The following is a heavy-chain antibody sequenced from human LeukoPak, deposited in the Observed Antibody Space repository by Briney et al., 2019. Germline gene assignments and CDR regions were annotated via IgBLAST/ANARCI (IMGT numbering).Heavy chain of an antibody. V-gene: IGHV3-23*01. J-gene: IGHJ4*02. CDR2: VSGSGDFT. CDR1: GFTVSSNY. Sequence: PGGSLRLSCAASGFTVSSNYMSWVRQAPGKGLEWVSVVSGSGDFTFYADSVKGRFTVFRDNSKNTLYLQMNGLRAEDTAVYYCAKDQGDYYDGSGLDSWGQGTLVTVSS. CDR3: AKDQGDYYDGSGLDS. D-gene: IGHD3-22*01.